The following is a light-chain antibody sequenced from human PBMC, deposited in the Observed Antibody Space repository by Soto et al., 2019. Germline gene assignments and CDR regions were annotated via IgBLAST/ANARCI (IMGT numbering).Light chain of an antibody. CDR1: ESIGNY. V-gene: IGKV3-11*01. CDR2: DAS. J-gene: IGKJ4*01. CDR3: QWRSDWPPRLT. Sequence: EVVLTQSPATLSLSTGERATLSCRASESIGNYLAWYQQKLGQAPKLLIYDASRRAIGIPGRFSGDGSGTDFTLTISSLEPQDFAVDYCQWRSDWPPRLTFGGGTKVEIK.